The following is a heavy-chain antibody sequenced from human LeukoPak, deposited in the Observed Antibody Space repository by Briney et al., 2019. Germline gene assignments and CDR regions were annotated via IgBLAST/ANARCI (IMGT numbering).Heavy chain of an antibody. D-gene: IGHD5-24*01. CDR2: IYYSGST. J-gene: IGHJ3*02. Sequence: SETLSLTCAVSGDSISSNYWWSWIRQSPENGLEWIGYIYYSGSTHQNPSLQSRLTMSVDTSKNQFSLKLSSVTAADTAVYYCARWLQSDAFDIWGQGTMVTVSS. V-gene: IGHV4-28*01. CDR3: ARWLQSDAFDI. CDR1: GDSISSNYW.